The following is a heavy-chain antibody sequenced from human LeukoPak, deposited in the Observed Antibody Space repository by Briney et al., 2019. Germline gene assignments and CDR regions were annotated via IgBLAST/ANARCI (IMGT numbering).Heavy chain of an antibody. V-gene: IGHV1-69*04. D-gene: IGHD3-22*01. J-gene: IGHJ4*02. CDR3: ARVYRRGGDSSGPPFDY. CDR2: IIPILGIA. CDR1: GGTFSSYA. Sequence: SVKVSCEASGGTFSSYAISWVRQAPGQGLEWMGRIIPILGIANYAQKFQGRVTMTRDTSTSTVYMELNSLRSEDTAVYYCARVYRRGGDSSGPPFDYWGQGTLVTVSS.